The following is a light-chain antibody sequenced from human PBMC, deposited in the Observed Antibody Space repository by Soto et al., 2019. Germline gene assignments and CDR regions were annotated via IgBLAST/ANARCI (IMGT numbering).Light chain of an antibody. CDR1: SSDVGYYNL. Sequence: QSALNQPASVSGSPGQSITISCTGTSSDVGYYNLVSWYQQHPGKAPRLMIYEVTKRPSGVSNRFSGSKSGNTASLTISGLQAEDEADYYCCSYAGSSTHYVFGTGTKLTVL. CDR2: EVT. V-gene: IGLV2-23*02. J-gene: IGLJ1*01. CDR3: CSYAGSSTHYV.